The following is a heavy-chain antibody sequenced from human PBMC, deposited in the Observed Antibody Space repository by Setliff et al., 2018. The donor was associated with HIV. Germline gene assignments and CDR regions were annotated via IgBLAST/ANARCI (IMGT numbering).Heavy chain of an antibody. CDR3: VRGWDDKVSTISAPYYYYMDV. Sequence: SETLSLTCAFYGGSLNGFYWGWIRQSPGKGLAWIGEINHRGSTNYNPSLKSRVTIRVDMSKNQFSLEVTAVTAADTAVYYCVRGWDDKVSTISAPYYYYMDVWGKGTTVTVSS. D-gene: IGHD5-12*01. J-gene: IGHJ6*03. V-gene: IGHV4-34*01. CDR2: INHRGST. CDR1: GGSLNGFY.